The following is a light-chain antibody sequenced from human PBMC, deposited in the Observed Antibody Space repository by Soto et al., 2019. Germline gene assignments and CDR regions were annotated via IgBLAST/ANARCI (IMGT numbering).Light chain of an antibody. CDR1: QSVSSSY. Sequence: EIVLTQSPGTLSLSPGERATLSCRASQSVSSSYLAWYQQKPGQAPRLLIYGASSRATGIPDRFSGSGSGTDFTLTIWRLEPEDFAVYYCQQYGSSYPWTFGQGTKVDIK. CDR3: QQYGSSYPWT. J-gene: IGKJ1*01. CDR2: GAS. V-gene: IGKV3-20*01.